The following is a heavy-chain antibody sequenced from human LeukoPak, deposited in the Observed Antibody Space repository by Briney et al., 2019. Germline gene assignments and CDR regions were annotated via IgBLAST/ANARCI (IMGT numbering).Heavy chain of an antibody. CDR3: AKDKGYKSSSWYFDY. CDR2: ISSSSSYI. CDR1: GFTFSSYS. D-gene: IGHD6-13*01. Sequence: PGGSLRLSCAASGFTFSSYSMNWVRQAPGKGLEWVSSISSSSSYIYYADSVKGRFTISRDNAKNSLYLQMNSLRAEDMALYYCAKDKGYKSSSWYFDYWGQGTLVTVSS. J-gene: IGHJ4*02. V-gene: IGHV3-21*04.